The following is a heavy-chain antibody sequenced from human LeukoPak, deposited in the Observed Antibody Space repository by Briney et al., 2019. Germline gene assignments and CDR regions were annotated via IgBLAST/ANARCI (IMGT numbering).Heavy chain of an antibody. J-gene: IGHJ6*02. CDR3: ARDMAVAGGSYDMDV. Sequence: PGGSLRLSCAASGFTFSSYSMNWVRQAPGKGLEWVSSISSSSSYIYYADSVKGRFTISRDNAKNSLYLQMNSLRAEDTAVYYCARDMAVAGGSYDMDVWGQGTTVTVSS. CDR1: GFTFSSYS. V-gene: IGHV3-21*01. CDR2: ISSSSSYI. D-gene: IGHD6-19*01.